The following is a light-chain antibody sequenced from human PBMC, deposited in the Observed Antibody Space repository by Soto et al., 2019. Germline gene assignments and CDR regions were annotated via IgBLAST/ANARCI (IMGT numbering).Light chain of an antibody. V-gene: IGKV3-11*01. CDR3: QQYDSSPLT. Sequence: EIVLTQSPATLSLSPGERATLSCRASQSISSHLAWYQQKPGQAPRLLIYGASNRATGIPARFSGSGSGTDFTLTISSLEPEDFAVYYCQQYDSSPLTFGQGTTVEIK. CDR1: QSISSH. CDR2: GAS. J-gene: IGKJ1*01.